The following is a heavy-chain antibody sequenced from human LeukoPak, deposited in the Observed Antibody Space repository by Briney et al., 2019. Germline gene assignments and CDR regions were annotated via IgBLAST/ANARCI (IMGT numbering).Heavy chain of an antibody. CDR1: GFTFSSYG. J-gene: IGHJ6*04. CDR3: ARVPGELSYYYGMDD. D-gene: IGHD3-10*01. V-gene: IGHV3-33*01. CDR2: IWFDGSKK. Sequence: GRSLRLSCAASGFTFSSYGMHWVRQAPRKGLEWVAVIWFDGSKKSYIDSVKGRFTISRDNSKNTMYLQINSLRAEDTAVYYWARVPGELSYYYGMDDWGNGTTVTVSS.